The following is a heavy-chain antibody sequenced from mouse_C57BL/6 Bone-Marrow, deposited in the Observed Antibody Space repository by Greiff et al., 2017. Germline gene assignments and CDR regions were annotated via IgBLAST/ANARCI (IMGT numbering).Heavy chain of an antibody. CDR1: GFNIKDYY. V-gene: IGHV14-2*01. Sequence: EVQLQQSGAELVKPGASVKLSCTASGFNIKDYYMNWVKQRTAKRLEWIGRINPDDGETNYDQKFQGKATITVDTSYNTAYLQLSSLTSADTAFYYCASPLYDGYYSYAMDYWGQGTSVTVSS. CDR2: INPDDGET. J-gene: IGHJ4*01. D-gene: IGHD2-3*01. CDR3: ASPLYDGYYSYAMDY.